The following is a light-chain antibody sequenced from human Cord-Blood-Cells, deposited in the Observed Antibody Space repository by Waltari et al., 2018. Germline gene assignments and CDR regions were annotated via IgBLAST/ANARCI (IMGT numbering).Light chain of an antibody. J-gene: IGKJ1*01. CDR1: QCISNY. CDR3: QKYNSAPWT. CDR2: AAS. Sequence: IQMTQSPSSLSASVGDRFTITCRSSQCISNYLAWYQQKPGKVPKLLIYAASTLQSGVPSRFSGSGSGTDFTLTISSLQPEDVATYYCQKYNSAPWTFGQGTKVEIK. V-gene: IGKV1-27*01.